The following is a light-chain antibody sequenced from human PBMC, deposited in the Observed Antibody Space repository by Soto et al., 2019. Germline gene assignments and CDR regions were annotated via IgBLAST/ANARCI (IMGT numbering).Light chain of an antibody. CDR1: QSISSW. CDR2: KAS. Sequence: DIQMTQSPSTLSASVGDRVTINCRASQSISSWLAWYQQKPGKAPKVLIYKASNLESGVPSRFSGSGSGTEFTLTISILQPDDFATYYCQQYNSYSTFGQGTKVESK. J-gene: IGKJ1*01. CDR3: QQYNSYST. V-gene: IGKV1-5*03.